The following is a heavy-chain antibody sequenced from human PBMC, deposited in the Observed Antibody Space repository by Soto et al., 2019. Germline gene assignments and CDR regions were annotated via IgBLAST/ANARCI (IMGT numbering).Heavy chain of an antibody. D-gene: IGHD3-16*01. Sequence: PGESLKISCNGSQYIFNSYWIGWVRQRPGKGLEWIGMIYPGDSDTTYSPSFEGQVTMSVGKSISTAYLEWNSLKASDSATYYCARQGSNGAYVYYPMDVWGQGTTVTVSS. CDR3: ARQGSNGAYVYYPMDV. CDR2: IYPGDSDT. CDR1: QYIFNSYW. J-gene: IGHJ6*02. V-gene: IGHV5-51*01.